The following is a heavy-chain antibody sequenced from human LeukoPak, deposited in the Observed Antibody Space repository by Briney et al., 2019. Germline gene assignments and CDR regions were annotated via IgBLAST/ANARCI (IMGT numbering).Heavy chain of an antibody. CDR3: ARGAIVVVPAAIAGFDP. V-gene: IGHV3-48*01. CDR1: GFTFSSYA. Sequence: GGSPRLSCAASGFTFSSYAMSWVRQAPGKGLEWVSYISSSSSTIYYADSVKGRFTISRDNAKNSLYLQMNSLRAEDTAVYYCARGAIVVVPAAIAGFDPWGQGTLVTVSS. CDR2: ISSSSSTI. J-gene: IGHJ5*02. D-gene: IGHD2-2*02.